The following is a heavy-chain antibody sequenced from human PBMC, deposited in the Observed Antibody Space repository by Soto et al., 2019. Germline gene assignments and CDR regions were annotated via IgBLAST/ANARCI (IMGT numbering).Heavy chain of an antibody. D-gene: IGHD3-9*01. V-gene: IGHV4-4*07. CDR3: ARADYEILTGSYAIDV. J-gene: IGHJ6*02. CDR1: GDSLGNYY. CDR2: VSSSGNT. Sequence: PSETLSLTCTVSGDSLGNYYWFWIRQPVGQGLEWIGHVSSSGNTNANPTLNSRATMSIDTSKNQFSLRLRSVTAADTAVYYCARADYEILTGSYAIDVCGQVTTVTVSS.